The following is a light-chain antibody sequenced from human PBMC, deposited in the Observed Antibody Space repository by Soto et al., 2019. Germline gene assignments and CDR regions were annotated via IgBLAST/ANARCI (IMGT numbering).Light chain of an antibody. CDR3: QQSYVTPA. CDR2: AAS. V-gene: IGKV1-39*01. Sequence: DIKMTQSPSTLSASVGARVTITCRASQTISRYLNWYQQKPGKAPQLLIYAASSLQSGVPSRFSGSGSGTDFTLTISSLQPDDFATYYCQQSYVTPAFGQGTKVDI. CDR1: QTISRY. J-gene: IGKJ1*01.